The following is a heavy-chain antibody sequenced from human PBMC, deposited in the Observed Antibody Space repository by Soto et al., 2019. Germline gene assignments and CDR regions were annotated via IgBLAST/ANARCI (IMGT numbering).Heavy chain of an antibody. CDR2: IYYSGST. Sequence: SLSLTCTVSGGSVSTGGYYWIWTRQHPGKGLEWIGYIYYSGSTYYNPSLKSRVAISVDTSKNQFSLKLSSVTAADTAVYYCARHNYDSSGTAVDVWGQGTTVTVS. CDR1: GGSVSTGGYY. CDR3: ARHNYDSSGTAVDV. D-gene: IGHD3-22*01. J-gene: IGHJ6*02. V-gene: IGHV4-31*03.